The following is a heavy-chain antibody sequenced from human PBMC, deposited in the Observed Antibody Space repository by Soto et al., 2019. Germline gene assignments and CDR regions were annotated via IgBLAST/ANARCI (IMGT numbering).Heavy chain of an antibody. CDR1: GFTFSGYG. CDR3: ARDGGGATTYVGYFDY. Sequence: QVQLVESGGGVVQPGRSLRLSCAASGFTFSGYGMHWVRQAPGKGLEWVAIIRFDGSNIYYADSVKGRFTISRDNSKNTLSLQMNSLRAEDTAFYYCARDGGGATTYVGYFDYWGQGTLVTVSS. CDR2: IRFDGSNI. J-gene: IGHJ4*02. V-gene: IGHV3-33*01. D-gene: IGHD1-26*01.